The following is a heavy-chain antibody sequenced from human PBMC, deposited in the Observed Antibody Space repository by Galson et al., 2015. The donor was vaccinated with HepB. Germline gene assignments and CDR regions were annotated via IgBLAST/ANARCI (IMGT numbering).Heavy chain of an antibody. V-gene: IGHV3-21*01. D-gene: IGHD2-21*02. Sequence: SLRLSCAASGFTFNRHSMSWVRQAPGKGLEWVSSISSSSIYIYSADSVNGRFTITRDNAKNPLFLQMKSMRAEDTAVYYCARDRGDDVGYYYYGMDVWGQGTTVTVSS. CDR3: ARDRGDDVGYYYYGMDV. CDR1: GFTFNRHS. CDR2: ISSSSIYI. J-gene: IGHJ6*02.